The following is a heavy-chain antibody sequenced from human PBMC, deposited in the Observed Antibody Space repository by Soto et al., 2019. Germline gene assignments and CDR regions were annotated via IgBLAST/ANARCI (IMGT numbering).Heavy chain of an antibody. Sequence: SVKVSCKASGGTFSSYTISWVRQAPGQGLEWMGRIIPILGIANYAQKFQGRVTITADKSTSTAYMELSSLRSEDTAVYYCARVRDYDDNWFDPWGQGTLVTVSS. D-gene: IGHD4-17*01. CDR1: GGTFSSYT. V-gene: IGHV1-69*02. CDR2: IIPILGIA. CDR3: ARVRDYDDNWFDP. J-gene: IGHJ5*02.